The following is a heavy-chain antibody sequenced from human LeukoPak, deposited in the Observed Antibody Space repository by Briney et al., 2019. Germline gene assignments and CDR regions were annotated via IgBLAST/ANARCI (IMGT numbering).Heavy chain of an antibody. D-gene: IGHD6-6*01. CDR1: GYTFTGYY. V-gene: IGHV1-2*02. CDR3: ARGDLVRHYYYMDV. Sequence: ASVKVSCKASGYTFTGYYVHWVRQAPGQWLEWIGWINPNSGDTNYAQKFQGRVTMTRDTSISTAYMELSGLRSDDTAVYYCARGDLVRHYYYMDVWGKGTTVTVSS. CDR2: INPNSGDT. J-gene: IGHJ6*03.